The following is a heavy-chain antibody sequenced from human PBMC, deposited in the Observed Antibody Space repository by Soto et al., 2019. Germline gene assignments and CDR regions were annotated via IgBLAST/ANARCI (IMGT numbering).Heavy chain of an antibody. CDR1: GFTFSSYS. V-gene: IGHV3-21*01. D-gene: IGHD4-17*01. J-gene: IGHJ4*02. Sequence: PGGSLRLSCAASGFTFSSYSMHWVRQAPEKGMEWLSSISSTSRFIYYADSVKGRFTISRDNARNSLYLQMSSLRAEDTAVYYCARYGSLYVDYVANCVDFWGQGALVTVSS. CDR2: ISSTSRFI. CDR3: ARYGSLYVDYVANCVDF.